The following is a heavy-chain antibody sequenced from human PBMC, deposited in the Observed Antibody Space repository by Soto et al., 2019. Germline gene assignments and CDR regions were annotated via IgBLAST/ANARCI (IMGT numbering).Heavy chain of an antibody. CDR1: GGSISSGGYY. CDR2: IYYSGST. CDR3: ARGGEWELPTYWFDP. J-gene: IGHJ5*02. D-gene: IGHD1-26*01. V-gene: IGHV4-31*03. Sequence: QVQLQESGPGLAKPSQTLSLTCTVSGGSISSGGYYWSWIRQHPGKGLEWIGNIYYSGSTNYNPSLKSRVTISVDTSKNQFSLKLSSVTAADTAVYYCARGGEWELPTYWFDPWGQGTLVTVSS.